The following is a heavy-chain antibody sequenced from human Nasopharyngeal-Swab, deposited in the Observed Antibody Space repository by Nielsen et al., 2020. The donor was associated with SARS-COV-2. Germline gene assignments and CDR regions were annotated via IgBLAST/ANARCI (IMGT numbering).Heavy chain of an antibody. J-gene: IGHJ5*02. CDR1: RYTFTGYY. D-gene: IGHD2-2*01. V-gene: IGHV1-2*06. Sequence: ASVNVSCQASRYTFTGYYMHWVRQAPAQGLEWMGRINPNSGGTNYAQKFQGRVTMTRDTSISTAYMELSRLRSDDTAVYYCARKRGFEYQLPNNWFDPWGQGTLVTVSS. CDR2: INPNSGGT. CDR3: ARKRGFEYQLPNNWFDP.